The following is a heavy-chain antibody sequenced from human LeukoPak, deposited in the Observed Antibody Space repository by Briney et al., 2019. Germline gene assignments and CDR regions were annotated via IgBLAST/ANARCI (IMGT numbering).Heavy chain of an antibody. D-gene: IGHD1-26*01. Sequence: SETLSLTCSVSGGSVSSVMHYWGWIRQPPGKGLEWIGSVFYRGSSYYNPSLKSRVSVSLDTSKNLFSLKLSSVTVADTALYYCAREPIVAAGLAKDWGQGILVTVSS. CDR1: GGSVSSVMHY. J-gene: IGHJ4*02. CDR3: AREPIVAAGLAKD. V-gene: IGHV4-39*07. CDR2: VFYRGSS.